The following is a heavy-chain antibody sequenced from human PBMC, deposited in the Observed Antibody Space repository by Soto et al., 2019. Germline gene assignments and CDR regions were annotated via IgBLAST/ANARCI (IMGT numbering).Heavy chain of an antibody. Sequence: PGGSLRLACAASGFTFSSDWMHWVRQAPGKGLEWVSRIDTDGSGTSYADSVKGRFTISRDNANNILYLQMNSLRAEDTAVYYGTRDRPGPQHYFDYWGQGNMVTVSS. CDR1: GFTFSSDW. CDR2: IDTDGSGT. V-gene: IGHV3-74*01. D-gene: IGHD6-6*01. J-gene: IGHJ4*02. CDR3: TRDRPGPQHYFDY.